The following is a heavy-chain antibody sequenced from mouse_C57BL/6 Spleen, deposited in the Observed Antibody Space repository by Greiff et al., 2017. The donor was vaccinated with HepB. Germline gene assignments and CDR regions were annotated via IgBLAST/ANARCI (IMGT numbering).Heavy chain of an antibody. CDR1: EYEFPSHD. J-gene: IGHJ4*01. V-gene: IGHV5-2*01. Sequence: EVKLMESGGGLVQPGESLKLSCESNEYEFPSHDMSWVRKTPEKRLELVAAINSDGGSTYYPDTMERRFIISRDNTKKTLYLQMSSLRSEDTALYYCARHGAGSSPYYAMDYWGQGTSVTVSS. CDR2: INSDGGST. CDR3: ARHGAGSSPYYAMDY. D-gene: IGHD1-1*01.